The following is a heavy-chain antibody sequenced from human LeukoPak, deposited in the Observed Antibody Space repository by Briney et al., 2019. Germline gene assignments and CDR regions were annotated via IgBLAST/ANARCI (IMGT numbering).Heavy chain of an antibody. CDR3: VKDPTYLDY. V-gene: IGHV3-21*01. J-gene: IGHJ4*02. CDR2: ISSGSNSI. CDR1: GFTFRAYR. Sequence: GGSLKLSCAVSGFTFRAYRMSWVRQAPGKGLEWVSSISSGSNSIYCTDSVKGRFTISRDNAKDSLYLEMNSLRAEDTAIYYCVKDPTYLDYWGQGTLVTVSS.